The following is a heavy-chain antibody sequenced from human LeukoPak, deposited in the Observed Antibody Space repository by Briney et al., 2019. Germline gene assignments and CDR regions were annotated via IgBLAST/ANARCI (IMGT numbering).Heavy chain of an antibody. D-gene: IGHD3-3*01. CDR2: ISGSGGRT. J-gene: IGHJ4*02. CDR1: GFTFSSYA. Sequence: PGGSLKLSCAASGFTFSSYAMSWVRQAPGKGLEWVSAISGSGGRTYYADSVKGRFTISRDNSKNTLYLQMNSLRAEDTAVYYCAKAAPSRITIFGVVFDYWGQGTLVTVSS. CDR3: AKAAPSRITIFGVVFDY. V-gene: IGHV3-23*01.